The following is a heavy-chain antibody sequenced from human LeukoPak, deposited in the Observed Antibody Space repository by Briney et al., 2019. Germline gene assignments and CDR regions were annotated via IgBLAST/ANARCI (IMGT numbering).Heavy chain of an antibody. D-gene: IGHD7-27*01. CDR3: ARGRTQTGAPEGWYFDL. V-gene: IGHV1-2*02. CDR1: GYTFTGYY. Sequence: ASVKVSCKPSGYTFTGYYLHWGRQAPGQGLEWMGWINPNSGGTDYAQNFQGRVTMTRDTSITTAYMELTSLRSDDTAVYYCARGRTQTGAPEGWYFDLWGRGTLVTVSS. CDR2: INPNSGGT. J-gene: IGHJ2*01.